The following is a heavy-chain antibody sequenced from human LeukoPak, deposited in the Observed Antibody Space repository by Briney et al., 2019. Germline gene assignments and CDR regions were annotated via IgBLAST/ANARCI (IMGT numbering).Heavy chain of an antibody. D-gene: IGHD3/OR15-3a*01. CDR1: GFTFNDAW. J-gene: IGHJ4*02. Sequence: PGGSLRLSCAASGFTFNDAWMSWVRQAPGKGLEWVGRVKSEIDGGAIDYAAPVKDRFSISRDDSKNTLHLQMDGLKTEDTAVYFCTSGTGYTDHDYWGQGTLVTVSS. CDR2: VKSEIDGGAI. V-gene: IGHV3-15*01. CDR3: TSGTGYTDHDY.